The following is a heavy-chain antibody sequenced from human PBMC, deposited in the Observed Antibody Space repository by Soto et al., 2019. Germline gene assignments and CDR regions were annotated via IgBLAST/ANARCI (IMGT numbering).Heavy chain of an antibody. Sequence: EAQLVESGGDLVKPGGSLRLSCVGSGFSFANAWMGWVRQAPGKGQEWVGRLKSKPDGGTTDYGEPVKGRFSVSRDDSKNTVFLQMNSLEIDDTGVYYCTTDGGVAIRPLFDFWGQGTLVTVSS. J-gene: IGHJ4*02. D-gene: IGHD6-6*01. CDR1: GFSFANAW. V-gene: IGHV3-15*01. CDR3: TTDGGVAIRPLFDF. CDR2: LKSKPDGGTT.